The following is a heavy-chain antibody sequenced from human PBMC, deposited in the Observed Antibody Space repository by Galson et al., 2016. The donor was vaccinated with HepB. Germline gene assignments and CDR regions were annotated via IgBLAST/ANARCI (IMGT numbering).Heavy chain of an antibody. CDR2: ISYDGSNK. D-gene: IGHD3-22*01. CDR1: GFTFSSYA. J-gene: IGHJ6*04. CDR3: AKSEVVSVDHYGMDV. Sequence: SLRLSCATSGFTFSSYAMFWVRQAPGKGLEWLTVISYDGSNKYYADSVKGRFTISRDNSKNTLYLQMNSLKPEDTAVYYCAKSEVVSVDHYGMDVWGKGTTVTVSS. V-gene: IGHV3-30*18.